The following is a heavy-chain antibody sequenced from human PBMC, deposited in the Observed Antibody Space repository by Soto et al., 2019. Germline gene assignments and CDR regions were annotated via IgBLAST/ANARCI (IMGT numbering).Heavy chain of an antibody. J-gene: IGHJ4*02. CDR1: GGSISSSNW. CDR3: ARVAPIGVSVAGRGAFDY. V-gene: IGHV4-4*02. Sequence: QVQLQESGPGLVKPSGTLSLTCAVSGGSISSSNWWSWVLQPPGKGLEWIGELYHSGSTNYNPSLKRRVTISVDKSKTQFSLKLSPVTAAVTAVYYCARVAPIGVSVAGRGAFDYWGQGTLVTVSS. CDR2: LYHSGST. D-gene: IGHD6-19*01.